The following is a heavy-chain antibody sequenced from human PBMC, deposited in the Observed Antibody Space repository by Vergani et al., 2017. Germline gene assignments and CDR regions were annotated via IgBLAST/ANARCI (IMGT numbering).Heavy chain of an antibody. J-gene: IGHJ4*02. Sequence: QVQLVESGGGVVQPGRSLRLSCAASGFTFSSYGMHWVRQAPGKGLEWVAVIWYDGSNKYYADSVKGRFTISRDNSKNTLYLQMNNLRAEDTAVYYCAKDNVPGYYDSSGYCDYWGQGTLVTVSS. CDR2: IWYDGSNK. CDR1: GFTFSSYG. D-gene: IGHD3-22*01. CDR3: AKDNVPGYYDSSGYCDY. V-gene: IGHV3-33*06.